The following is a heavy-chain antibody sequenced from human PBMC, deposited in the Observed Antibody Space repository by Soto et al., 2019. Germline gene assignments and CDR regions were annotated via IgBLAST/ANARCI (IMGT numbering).Heavy chain of an antibody. D-gene: IGHD3-3*01. CDR3: TTGWSSKDY. CDR2: IKSKADGGTT. CDR1: GFNFGDYI. V-gene: IGHV3-15*01. J-gene: IGHJ4*02. Sequence: KPGGSLRLSCTGSGFNFGDYIMSWVRQAPGKGLEWVGRIKSKADGGTTNYAAPVKGRFNISRDGSKNTLYLQMNGLKTEDTAVYYCTTGWSSKDYWGQGTLVTVSS.